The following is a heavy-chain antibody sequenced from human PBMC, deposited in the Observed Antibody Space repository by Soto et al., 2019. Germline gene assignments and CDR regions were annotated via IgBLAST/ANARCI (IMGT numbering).Heavy chain of an antibody. D-gene: IGHD2-8*01. Sequence: QVQLVQSGAEVKKPGASVKVSCKVSGYTFTSYGISWVRQAPGQGLEWMGWISAYNGNTNYAQRLQVRFNLTTDTATSTAYMELRSLRSDDKAVYFFARGPALNVNAAQKFDSWGKGTLVTVSS. CDR3: ARGPALNVNAAQKFDS. V-gene: IGHV1-18*01. CDR1: GYTFTSYG. J-gene: IGHJ4*01. CDR2: ISAYNGNT.